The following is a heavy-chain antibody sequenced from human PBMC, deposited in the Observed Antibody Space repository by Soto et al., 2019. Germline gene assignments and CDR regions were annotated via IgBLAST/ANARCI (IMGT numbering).Heavy chain of an antibody. Sequence: QVQLVQSGAEVKKPGASVKVSCKASGYSFITYYLHWVRQAPGQGLEWMAIINPSGGSTTYAQEFQGRGTLPRDTSTSTVYLELSSLKSDDTAVYYCATYCSGSTRPGPWTWGQGTLVTVSS. J-gene: IGHJ3*01. CDR2: INPSGGST. CDR1: GYSFITYY. V-gene: IGHV1-46*03. D-gene: IGHD2-15*01. CDR3: ATYCSGSTRPGPWT.